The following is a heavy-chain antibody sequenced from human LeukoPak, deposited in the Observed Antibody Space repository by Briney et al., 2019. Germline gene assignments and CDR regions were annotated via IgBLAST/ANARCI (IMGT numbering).Heavy chain of an antibody. CDR3: ARVVVVAARAGWFDP. D-gene: IGHD2-15*01. CDR2: IYYSGGT. Sequence: PSETLSLTCTVSVGSLSSYYWSWIRQPPGKGLEWIGYIYYSGGTNYNPSPNSRVTISVDPSKNQFSLKLSSVTAADTAVYYCARVVVVAARAGWFDPWGQGTLVTVSS. CDR1: VGSLSSYY. V-gene: IGHV4-59*01. J-gene: IGHJ5*02.